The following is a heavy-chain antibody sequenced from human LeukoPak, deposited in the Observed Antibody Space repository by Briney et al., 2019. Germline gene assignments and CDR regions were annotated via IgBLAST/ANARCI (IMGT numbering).Heavy chain of an antibody. Sequence: SETLSLTCTVSGCSIRSGGYYWSWIRQHPGKGLEWIGYIYYSGSTYYNPSLKSRVTISVDTSKNQFSLKLSSVTAADTAVYYCAKAQGWYACDYWGQGTLVTVSS. CDR1: GCSIRSGGYY. CDR3: AKAQGWYACDY. V-gene: IGHV4-31*03. J-gene: IGHJ4*02. CDR2: IYYSGST. D-gene: IGHD6-19*01.